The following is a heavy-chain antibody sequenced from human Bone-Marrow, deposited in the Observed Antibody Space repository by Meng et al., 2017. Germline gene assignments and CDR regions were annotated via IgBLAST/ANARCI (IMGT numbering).Heavy chain of an antibody. CDR3: ARRGGSGHYSP. J-gene: IGHJ5*02. CDR2: INQSGSA. CDR1: GGSFSGNS. V-gene: IGHV4-34*01. Sequence: QVQLQQWGEGLLKPSETLSLTCAVYGGSFSGNSWSWIRQPPGKGLEWIGEINQSGSAKYNPSLKSRVTMSADSSKKQFPLKMSSMTAADTAVYYCARRGGSGHYSPWGQGTLVTVSS. D-gene: IGHD3-10*01.